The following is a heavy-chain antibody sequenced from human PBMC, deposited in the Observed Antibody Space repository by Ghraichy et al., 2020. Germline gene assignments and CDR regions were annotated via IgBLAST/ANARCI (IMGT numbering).Heavy chain of an antibody. CDR3: ARGIAVAENSYYFDY. CDR2: IYTCGST. Sequence: SETLSLTCTVSGGSISSGSYYWSWIRQPAGKGLEWIGRIYTCGSTNYNPSLKSRVTISVDTSKNQFSLKLSSVTAADTAVYYCARGIAVAENSYYFDYWGQGTLVTVSS. J-gene: IGHJ4*02. CDR1: GGSISSGSYY. D-gene: IGHD6-19*01. V-gene: IGHV4-61*02.